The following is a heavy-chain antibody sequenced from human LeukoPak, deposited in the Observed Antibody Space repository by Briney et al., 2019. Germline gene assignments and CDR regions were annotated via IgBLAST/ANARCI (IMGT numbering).Heavy chain of an antibody. CDR2: IYYSGRT. J-gene: IGHJ6*02. V-gene: IGHV4-31*03. D-gene: IGHD3-10*01. CDR1: GGSVSSGSYY. CDR3: ARGRGYYGRHGMDV. Sequence: SETLSLTCTVSGGSVSSGSYYWTWIRQHPGKGLEWIGHIYYSGRTYNNPSLESRITISVGTSKNQFSLKLNSVTAADTAVYYCARGRGYYGRHGMDVWGQGTTVTVSS.